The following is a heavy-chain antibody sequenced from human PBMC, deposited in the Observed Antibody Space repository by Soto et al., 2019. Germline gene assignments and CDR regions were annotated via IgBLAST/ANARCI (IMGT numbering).Heavy chain of an antibody. CDR1: GGSISSSSYY. D-gene: IGHD3-9*01. Sequence: QLQLQESGPGLVKPSETLSLTCTVSGGSISSSSYYWGWIRQPPGKGLEWIGSIYYSGSTYYNPSLKSRVTISVDTSKNQFSLKLSSVTAADTAVYYCATLPTDYDILTGGVHLWFDPWGQGTLVTVSS. V-gene: IGHV4-39*01. J-gene: IGHJ5*02. CDR3: ATLPTDYDILTGGVHLWFDP. CDR2: IYYSGST.